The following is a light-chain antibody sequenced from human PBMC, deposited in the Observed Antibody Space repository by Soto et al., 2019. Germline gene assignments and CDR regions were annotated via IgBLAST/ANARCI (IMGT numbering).Light chain of an antibody. Sequence: DIQMTQSPSSLSASIGDRVTITCQTSQNIGNFLNWYQQKPGTAPDLLIYDASNLETGVPSRFSGSGSGTDFNFTISILPPEDVATYYGQHYNNLHLSFGGRTKVAIK. V-gene: IGKV1-33*01. CDR2: DAS. CDR3: QHYNNLHLS. CDR1: QNIGNF. J-gene: IGKJ4*01.